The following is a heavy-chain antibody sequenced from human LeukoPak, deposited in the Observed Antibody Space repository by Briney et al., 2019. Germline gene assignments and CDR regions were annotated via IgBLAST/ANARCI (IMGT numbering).Heavy chain of an antibody. CDR3: ARHSVVGYSYGGYDY. CDR2: IYYSGST. Sequence: PSETLSLTCTVSGGSISSCYWSWIRQPPGKGLEWIGYIYYSGSTNYNPSLKSRVTISVDTSKNQFSLKLSSVTAADTAVYYCARHSVVGYSYGGYDYWGQGTLVTVSS. J-gene: IGHJ4*02. CDR1: GGSISSCY. V-gene: IGHV4-59*08. D-gene: IGHD5-18*01.